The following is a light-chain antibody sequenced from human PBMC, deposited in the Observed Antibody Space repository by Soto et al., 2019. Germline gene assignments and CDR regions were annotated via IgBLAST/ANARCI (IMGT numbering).Light chain of an antibody. CDR3: HQRQSWPRT. CDR2: GAS. J-gene: IGKJ1*01. Sequence: EIVLTQSPRPLSLSPGERATLSCMSSQSVSNNYLAWYQQKPGQAPRLLIYGASTRATGIPARFSASGSGTDFTLTISDVQPEDFALYYCHQRQSWPRTFGQGTKVDI. V-gene: IGKV3-11*01. CDR1: QSVSNNY.